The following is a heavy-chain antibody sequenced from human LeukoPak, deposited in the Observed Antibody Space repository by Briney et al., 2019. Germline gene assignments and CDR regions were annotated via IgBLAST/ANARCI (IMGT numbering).Heavy chain of an antibody. J-gene: IGHJ3*02. CDR3: ARDCGSDCSQAFDI. D-gene: IGHD2-21*02. V-gene: IGHV3-7*05. Sequence: PGGSLRLSCAASGFTFSNYWMSWVRQAPGKGLEWVADIKQDGTQKYYVDPVEGRFTISRDNAKNSLYLQMNSLRVEDTAVYYCARDCGSDCSQAFDIWGQGTMVTVSS. CDR1: GFTFSNYW. CDR2: IKQDGTQK.